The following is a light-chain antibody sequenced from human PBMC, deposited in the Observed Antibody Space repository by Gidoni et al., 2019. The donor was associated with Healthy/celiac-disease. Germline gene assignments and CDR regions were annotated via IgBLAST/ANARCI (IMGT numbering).Light chain of an antibody. Sequence: QSALTPPPSASGSPGQSVTISCTGTSSDVGGYNYVSWYQQHPGKAPKPMIYEVSKRPSGVPDRFSGSKSGNTASLTVSGLQAEDEADYYCSSYAGSNILFGGGTKLTVL. J-gene: IGLJ2*01. V-gene: IGLV2-8*01. CDR2: EVS. CDR1: SSDVGGYNY. CDR3: SSYAGSNIL.